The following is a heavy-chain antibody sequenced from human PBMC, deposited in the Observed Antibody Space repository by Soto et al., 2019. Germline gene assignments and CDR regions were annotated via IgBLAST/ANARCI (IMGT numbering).Heavy chain of an antibody. V-gene: IGHV3-30*03. CDR3: VGGQYYFDY. CDR1: GFPFTSYG. CDR2: ISYDGSDK. J-gene: IGHJ4*02. Sequence: QVQLVESGGGVVQPGRSLRLSCAASGFPFTSYGMHWVREGPDKGLEWVAIISYDGSDKYYADSVKGRFTISRDNSKNTLDLQMKSLRPEDTALYYCVGGQYYFDYRGQGTLVIVSS. D-gene: IGHD3-10*01.